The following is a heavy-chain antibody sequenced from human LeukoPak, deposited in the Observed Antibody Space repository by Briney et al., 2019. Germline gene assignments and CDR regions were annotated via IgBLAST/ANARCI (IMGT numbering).Heavy chain of an antibody. CDR1: GASVSSISYS. D-gene: IGHD3-16*01. J-gene: IGHJ4*02. CDR2: IFHEGLT. V-gene: IGHV4-30-2*01. CDR3: ARQSPGFMIAGYFDY. Sequence: SETLSLTCGVSGASVSSISYSWSWIRQPPGRGLEWIGEIFHEGLTNYNPSLKSRATISIDKSKSQFSLRLTSVTVADTAVYYCARQSPGFMIAGYFDYWGQGTLVTVSS.